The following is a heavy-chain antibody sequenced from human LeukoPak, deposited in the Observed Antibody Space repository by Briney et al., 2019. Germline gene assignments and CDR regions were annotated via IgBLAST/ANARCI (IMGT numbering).Heavy chain of an antibody. CDR3: ANSITILGVVIPYSFDY. D-gene: IGHD3-3*01. Sequence: GGSLRLSCAASGFTFSSYAMSWVRQAPGKGLEWVSAISGSGGSTYYADSVKGRFTISRDNSKNTLYLQMNSLRAEDTAVYYCANSITILGVVIPYSFDYWGQGTLVTVSS. V-gene: IGHV3-23*01. J-gene: IGHJ4*02. CDR1: GFTFSSYA. CDR2: ISGSGGST.